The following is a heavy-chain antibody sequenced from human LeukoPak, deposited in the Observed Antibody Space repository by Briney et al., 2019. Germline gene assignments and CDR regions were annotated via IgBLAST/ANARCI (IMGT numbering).Heavy chain of an antibody. D-gene: IGHD1-26*01. V-gene: IGHV3-30-3*01. CDR2: ISYDGSNE. J-gene: IGHJ4*02. CDR3: ARDIGAVGASPFDY. CDR1: GFTFSSNA. Sequence: GGSLRLSCAASGFTFSSNALHWVRQAPGKGLEWVAMISYDGSNEYYADSVKGRFTISRDNSKNTLYLQMYSLRAEDTAVYHCARDIGAVGASPFDYWGQGALVTVSS.